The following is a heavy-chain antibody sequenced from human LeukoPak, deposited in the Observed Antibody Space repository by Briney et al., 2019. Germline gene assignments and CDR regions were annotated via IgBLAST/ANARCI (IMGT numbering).Heavy chain of an antibody. CDR1: GYPFTTSF. D-gene: IGHD5-24*01. J-gene: IGHJ4*02. Sequence: ASVKVSFKASGYPFTTSFIHWVRQAPGQGLEWMGIINPSGGTTAYAQKFQGRVTMTRDTSTSTVYMEQSSLRSEDTAVYYCARGSGRDGYKLDYWGQGTLVTVSS. CDR3: ARGSGRDGYKLDY. CDR2: INPSGGTT. V-gene: IGHV1-46*01.